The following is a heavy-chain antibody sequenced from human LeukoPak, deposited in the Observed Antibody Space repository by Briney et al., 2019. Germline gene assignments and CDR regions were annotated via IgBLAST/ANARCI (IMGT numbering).Heavy chain of an antibody. Sequence: GGSLRLSCAASGFTFSSYAMHWVRQAPGKGLEWVAVISYDGSNKYYADSVKGRFTISRDNSKNTLYLQMNSLRAEDTAVYYCAKGHSSSWRCASDYWGQGTLVTVSS. J-gene: IGHJ4*02. CDR2: ISYDGSNK. D-gene: IGHD6-13*01. CDR1: GFTFSSYA. V-gene: IGHV3-30-3*01. CDR3: AKGHSSSWRCASDY.